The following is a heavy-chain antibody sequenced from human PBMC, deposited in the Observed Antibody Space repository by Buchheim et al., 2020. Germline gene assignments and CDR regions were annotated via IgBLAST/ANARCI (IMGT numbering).Heavy chain of an antibody. CDR3: ARARNQETFDY. CDR1: GGSISSGSYY. Sequence: QVQLQESGPGLVKPSQTLSLTCTVSGGSISSGSYYWSWIRQPAGKGLEWIGRIYTSGSTNYNPSLKSRVTISVDTSKNQFSLKLSSVTAADTAVYYCARARNQETFDYWGQGTL. V-gene: IGHV4-61*02. D-gene: IGHD1-14*01. J-gene: IGHJ4*02. CDR2: IYTSGST.